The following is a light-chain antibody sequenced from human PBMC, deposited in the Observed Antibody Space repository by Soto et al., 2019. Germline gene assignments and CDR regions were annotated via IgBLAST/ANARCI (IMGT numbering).Light chain of an antibody. CDR2: DVS. J-gene: IGLJ1*01. CDR1: SSDVGGYNY. CDR3: SSYTSSSTLYV. Sequence: QSVLTQPASGTGSPGQSSTITCTRTSSDVGGYNYVSWYQQHPGKAPKLMIYDVSNRPSGVSNRFSGSKSGNTASLTISGLQAEDEADYYCSSYTSSSTLYVFGTGTKVTVL. V-gene: IGLV2-14*01.